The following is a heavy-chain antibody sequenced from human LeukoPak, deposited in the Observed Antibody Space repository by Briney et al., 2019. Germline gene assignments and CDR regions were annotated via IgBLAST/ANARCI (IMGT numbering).Heavy chain of an antibody. D-gene: IGHD1-1*01. V-gene: IGHV4-59*01. Sequence: PSKTLSLTCTVSGGSISSYYWSWIRQPPGKGLEWIGYIYYSGSTNYNPSLKSRVTISVDTSKNQFSLKLSSVTAADTAVYYCARKGTAGSYPDWGQGTLVTVSS. J-gene: IGHJ4*02. CDR3: ARKGTAGSYPD. CDR2: IYYSGST. CDR1: GGSISSYY.